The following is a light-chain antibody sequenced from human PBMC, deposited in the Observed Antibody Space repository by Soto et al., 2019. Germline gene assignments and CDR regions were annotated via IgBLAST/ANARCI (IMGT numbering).Light chain of an antibody. CDR2: DVS. V-gene: IGKV1-5*01. Sequence: DIQMTQSPPTLSASVGDRDTITCRASQSISSWLAWYQQRPGKAPNLLIYDVSSLESGVSSRFSGSGSGTEFTLTISSLQPDDFATYYCQQYEDLPLTFGGGTKVDIK. J-gene: IGKJ4*01. CDR1: QSISSW. CDR3: QQYEDLPLT.